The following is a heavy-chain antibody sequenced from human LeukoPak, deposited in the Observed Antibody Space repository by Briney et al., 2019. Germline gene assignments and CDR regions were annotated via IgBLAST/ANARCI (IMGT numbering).Heavy chain of an antibody. Sequence: GGSLRLSCAASGFTFSSYGMHWVRQAPGKGLEWVAVISYDGSNKYYADSVKGRFTISRDNSKNTLYLQMNSLRAEDTAVYYCAKQAFSGFSSSAEWYFDYWGQGTLVTVSS. CDR3: AKQAFSGFSSSAEWYFDY. J-gene: IGHJ4*02. D-gene: IGHD6-13*01. CDR2: ISYDGSNK. V-gene: IGHV3-33*06. CDR1: GFTFSSYG.